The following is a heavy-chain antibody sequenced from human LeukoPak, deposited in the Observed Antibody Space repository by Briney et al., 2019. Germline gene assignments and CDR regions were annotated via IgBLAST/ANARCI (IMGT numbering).Heavy chain of an antibody. J-gene: IGHJ6*03. V-gene: IGHV1-2*02. D-gene: IGHD4-11*01. CDR1: GYTFTGYY. Sequence: ASVKVSCKASGYTFTGYYMHWVRQAPGQGLEWMGWINPNSGGTNYAQKFQGRVTMTRDTSISTAYMELSRLRSDGTAVYYCARDPWSTDYYYYMDVWGKGTTVTVSS. CDR2: INPNSGGT. CDR3: ARDPWSTDYYYYMDV.